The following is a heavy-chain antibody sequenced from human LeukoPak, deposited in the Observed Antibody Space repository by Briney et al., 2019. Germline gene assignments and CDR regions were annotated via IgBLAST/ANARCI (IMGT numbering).Heavy chain of an antibody. D-gene: IGHD6-19*01. CDR3: TKGDGGWYPIDY. CDR1: GFTFNKDG. V-gene: IGHV3-23*01. CDR2: VNENGAET. J-gene: IGHJ4*02. Sequence: GGSLRLSCAASGFTFNKDGMSWVRQAPGKGLERVSTVNENGAETHYADSVKGRFTISRDNSKNSVLLQMNSLRAGDTALYYCTKGDGGWYPIDYWGQGTLVIVSS.